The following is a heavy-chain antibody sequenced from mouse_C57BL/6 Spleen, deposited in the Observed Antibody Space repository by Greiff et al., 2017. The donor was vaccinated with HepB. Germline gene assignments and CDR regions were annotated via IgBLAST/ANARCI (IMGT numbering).Heavy chain of an antibody. J-gene: IGHJ2*01. CDR1: GYTFTDYY. D-gene: IGHD4-1*01. CDR2: IFPGSGST. Sequence: VQLQESGPELVKPGASVKISCKASGYTFTDYYINWVKQRPGQGLEWFGWIFPGSGSTYYNEKFKGKATLTVDKSSSTAYMLLSSLTSEDSAVYFCARSEANWDDFDYWGQGTTLTVSS. V-gene: IGHV1-75*01. CDR3: ARSEANWDDFDY.